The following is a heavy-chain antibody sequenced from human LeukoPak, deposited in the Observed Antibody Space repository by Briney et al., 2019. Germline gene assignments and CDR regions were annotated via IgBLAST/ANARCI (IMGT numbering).Heavy chain of an antibody. CDR1: GFTFRSHA. V-gene: IGHV3-23*01. CDR3: AKDQYDYVRGEFDY. CDR2: IYENGGTT. Sequence: GGSLRLSCVGSGFTFRSHAMSWVRQAPEKGLEFVSGIYENGGTTHYADSVKGRFSISRDNSKNTLYLQMDSLRVEDTAVYYCAKDQYDYVRGEFDYWGQGTLVTVSS. J-gene: IGHJ4*02. D-gene: IGHD3-16*01.